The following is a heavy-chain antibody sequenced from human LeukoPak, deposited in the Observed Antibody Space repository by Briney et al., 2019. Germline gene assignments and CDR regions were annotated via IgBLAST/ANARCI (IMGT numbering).Heavy chain of an antibody. J-gene: IGHJ5*02. Sequence: SETLSLTCTVSGGSIRSTSYYWGWIRQPPGKGLEWIGSIYYTGSTYYNPSLKSRVTISVDTSKNQFSLKLSSVTAADTAVYYCARGFPRIAVAGSNWFDPWGQGTLVTVSS. CDR1: GGSIRSTSYY. D-gene: IGHD6-19*01. V-gene: IGHV4-39*07. CDR2: IYYTGST. CDR3: ARGFPRIAVAGSNWFDP.